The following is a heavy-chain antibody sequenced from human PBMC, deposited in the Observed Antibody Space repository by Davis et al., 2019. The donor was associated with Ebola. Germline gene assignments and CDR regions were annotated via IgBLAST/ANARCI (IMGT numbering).Heavy chain of an antibody. CDR1: GFTFSSYA. Sequence: GESLKISCAASGFTFSSYAMSWVRQAPGKGLEWVSAISGSGGSTYYADSVQGRFTISRDNGKSTLYLQMNSLRLEDTAIYFCAKAQHPYCSSSSCFIWFDNWGQGTPVTVSS. V-gene: IGHV3-23*01. CDR2: ISGSGGST. D-gene: IGHD2-2*01. CDR3: AKAQHPYCSSSSCFIWFDN. J-gene: IGHJ4*02.